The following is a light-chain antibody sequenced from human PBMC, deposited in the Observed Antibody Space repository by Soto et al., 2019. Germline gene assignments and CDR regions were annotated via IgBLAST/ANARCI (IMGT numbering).Light chain of an antibody. V-gene: IGLV1-44*01. Sequence: QSVLTQLPSASGTPGQRVTISCSGSSSNIGSNTVNWYQQLPGTAPKLLIYSNNQRPSGVPDRFSGSKSGTSASLAISGLQSEDEADYYCAAWDDSLNGDVFGTGTKLTVL. J-gene: IGLJ1*01. CDR3: AAWDDSLNGDV. CDR2: SNN. CDR1: SSNIGSNT.